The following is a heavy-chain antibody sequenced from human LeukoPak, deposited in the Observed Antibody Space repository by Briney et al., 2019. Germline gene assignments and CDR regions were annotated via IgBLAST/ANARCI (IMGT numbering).Heavy chain of an antibody. D-gene: IGHD3-22*01. CDR2: INPNSGGT. CDR1: GYTFTGYY. V-gene: IGHV1-2*02. Sequence: ASVKVSCKASGYTFTGYYMHWVRQAPGQGLEWMGWINPNSGGTNYAQKFQGRVTMTRDTSISTAYMELSRLRSEDTAVYYCARGSRGYDSSSAFDYWGQGTLVTVSS. CDR3: ARGSRGYDSSSAFDY. J-gene: IGHJ4*02.